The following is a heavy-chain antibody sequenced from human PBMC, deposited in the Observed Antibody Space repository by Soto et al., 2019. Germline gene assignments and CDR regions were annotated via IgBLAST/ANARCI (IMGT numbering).Heavy chain of an antibody. CDR1: GYSFTIYW. Sequence: PGESLKISGKGSGYSFTIYWIGWVLQMPGKGLEWMGIIYPGDSDTRYSPSFQGQVTISADKSISTAYLQWSSLKASDTAMYYCARQSRSNWFDPWGQGTLVTVSS. D-gene: IGHD2-15*01. J-gene: IGHJ5*02. CDR3: ARQSRSNWFDP. CDR2: IYPGDSDT. V-gene: IGHV5-51*01.